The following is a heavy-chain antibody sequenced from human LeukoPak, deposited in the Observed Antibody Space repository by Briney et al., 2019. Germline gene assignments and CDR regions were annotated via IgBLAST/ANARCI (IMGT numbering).Heavy chain of an antibody. V-gene: IGHV4-59*12. D-gene: IGHD3-10*01. Sequence: SETLSLTCTVSGGSISSYYWSWIRQPPGKGLEWIGYIYYSGSTNYNPSLKSRVTMSVDTSKNKFSLKLSSVTAADTAVYYCARDSGTTGEVKFDPWGQGTLVTVSS. CDR1: GGSISSYY. CDR2: IYYSGST. J-gene: IGHJ5*02. CDR3: ARDSGTTGEVKFDP.